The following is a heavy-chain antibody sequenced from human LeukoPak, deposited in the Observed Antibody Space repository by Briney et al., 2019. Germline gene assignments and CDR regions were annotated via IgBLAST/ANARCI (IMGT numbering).Heavy chain of an antibody. Sequence: GGSLRLSCAASGFIFSDYSMNWVRQTPGKRLEWVSSIDSTSTYVYYVDSVKGRFTVSRDNAKRSLYLQMNSLSAEDTAIYYCARNLDYYGSGTYNDWWGQGTLVTVSS. CDR2: IDSTSTYV. V-gene: IGHV3-21*01. J-gene: IGHJ4*02. CDR3: ARNLDYYGSGTYNDW. D-gene: IGHD3-10*01. CDR1: GFIFSDYS.